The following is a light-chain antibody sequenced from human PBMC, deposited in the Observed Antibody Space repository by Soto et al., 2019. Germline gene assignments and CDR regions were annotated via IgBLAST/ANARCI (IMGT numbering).Light chain of an antibody. Sequence: EIVLTQSPGTLSLSPAERATLSCRASQSVSSYLAWYQQKPGQAPRLLIYDASNRATGIPARFSGSGSGTDFTLTISSLEPEDFSVYYCQQRSNWPTIGGGTKVEIK. V-gene: IGKV3-11*01. J-gene: IGKJ4*01. CDR3: QQRSNWPT. CDR1: QSVSSY. CDR2: DAS.